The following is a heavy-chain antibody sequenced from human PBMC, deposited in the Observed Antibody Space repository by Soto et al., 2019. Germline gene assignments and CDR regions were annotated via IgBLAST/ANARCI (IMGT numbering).Heavy chain of an antibody. V-gene: IGHV4-59*01. J-gene: IGHJ5*02. CDR1: GGSISSYY. Sequence: PSETLSLTCTVSGGSISSYYWSWIRQPPGKGLEWIGYIYYSGSTNYNPSLKSRVTISVDTSKNQFSLKLSSVTAADTAVYYCARGGGSSWYSGGFDPWGQGTLVTVSS. CDR3: ARGGGSSWYSGGFDP. CDR2: IYYSGST. D-gene: IGHD6-13*01.